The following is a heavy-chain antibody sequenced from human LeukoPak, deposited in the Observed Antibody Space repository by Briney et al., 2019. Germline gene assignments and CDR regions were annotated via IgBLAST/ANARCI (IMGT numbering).Heavy chain of an antibody. D-gene: IGHD3-10*01. J-gene: IGHJ4*02. CDR2: ICSSSSYI. CDR1: GFTFSSYS. V-gene: IGHV3-21*01. CDR3: ARAATYGSGSYTDY. Sequence: GGSLRLSCAASGFTFSSYSMNWVRQAPGKGLEWVSSICSSSSYIYYADSVKGRFTISRDNAKNSLYLQMNSLRAEDTAVYYCARAATYGSGSYTDYWGQGTLVTVSS.